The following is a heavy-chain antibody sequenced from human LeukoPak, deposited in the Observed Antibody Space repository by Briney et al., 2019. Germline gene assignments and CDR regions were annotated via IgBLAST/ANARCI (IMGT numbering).Heavy chain of an antibody. D-gene: IGHD3-16*01. V-gene: IGHV1-18*01. CDR2: ISAYNGNT. J-gene: IGHJ6*02. CDR3: ARDSEIMDYYYYYGMDV. Sequence: ASVKVSRKASGYTFTSYGISWVRQAPGQGLEWMGWISAYNGNTNYAQKLQGRVTMTTDTSTSTAYMELRSLRSDGTAVYYCARDSEIMDYYYYYGMDVWGQGTTVTVSS. CDR1: GYTFTSYG.